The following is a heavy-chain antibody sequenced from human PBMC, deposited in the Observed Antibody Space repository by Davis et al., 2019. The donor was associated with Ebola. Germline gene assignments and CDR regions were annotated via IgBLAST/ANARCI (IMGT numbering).Heavy chain of an antibody. CDR1: GGSISSSNW. D-gene: IGHD3-16*02. J-gene: IGHJ3*02. Sequence: MPSETLSLTCAVSGGSISSSNWWSWVRQPPGKGLEWIGEIYHSGSTNYNPSLKSRVTISVDKSENQFSLKLSSVTAADTAVYYCARGDYIWGSYRYFAFDIWGQGTMVTVSS. CDR3: ARGDYIWGSYRYFAFDI. CDR2: IYHSGST. V-gene: IGHV4-4*02.